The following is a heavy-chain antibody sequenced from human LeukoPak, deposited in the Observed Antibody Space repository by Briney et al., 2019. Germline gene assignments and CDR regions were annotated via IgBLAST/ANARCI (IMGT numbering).Heavy chain of an antibody. V-gene: IGHV4-39*07. CDR3: ARGSHLEDWFDP. Sequence: SETLSLTCTVSGGSISSSSYYWGWIRQPPGKGLEWIGSIYYSGSTYYNPSLKSRVTISVDTSKNQFSLKLSSVTAADTAVYYCARGSHLEDWFDPWGQGTLVTVSS. CDR2: IYYSGST. CDR1: GGSISSSSYY. J-gene: IGHJ5*02. D-gene: IGHD5-24*01.